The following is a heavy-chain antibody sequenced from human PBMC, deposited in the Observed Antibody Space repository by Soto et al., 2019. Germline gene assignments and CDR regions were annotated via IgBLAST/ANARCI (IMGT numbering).Heavy chain of an antibody. Sequence: GSLRLSCAASGLPVSTNYMSWVRQAPGKGLEWVSVIYNDGKTYYADSVKGRFTISRDASKNTLHLQMDSLRDEDTAVYYCVRPLPSGQNYGMDVWGQGTTVTVSS. CDR3: VRPLPSGQNYGMDV. J-gene: IGHJ6*02. CDR2: IYNDGKT. V-gene: IGHV3-53*01. CDR1: GLPVSTNY. D-gene: IGHD3-10*01.